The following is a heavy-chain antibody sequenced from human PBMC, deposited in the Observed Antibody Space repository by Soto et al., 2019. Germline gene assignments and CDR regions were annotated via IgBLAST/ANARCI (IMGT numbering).Heavy chain of an antibody. D-gene: IGHD5-18*01. V-gene: IGHV3-23*01. CDR1: GFTFSSYA. CDR2: ISGSGGST. J-gene: IGHJ4*02. Sequence: EVQLLESGRGLVQPGGSLRLSCAASGFTFSSYAMSWVRQAPGKGLEWVSAISGSGGSTYYADSVKGRFTISRDNSKNTLYLQMNSLRAEDTAVYYCAKVGSRGYSYGYAGYYFDYWGQGTLVTVSS. CDR3: AKVGSRGYSYGYAGYYFDY.